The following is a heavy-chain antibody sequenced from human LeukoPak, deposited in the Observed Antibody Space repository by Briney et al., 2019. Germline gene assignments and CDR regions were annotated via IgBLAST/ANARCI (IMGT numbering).Heavy chain of an antibody. Sequence: GGSLRLSCAASGFTFSSYGMHWVRQAPGKGLEWVAFIRYDGSNKYYADSVKGRFTISRDNSKNTLYLQMNSLRAEDTAVYYCAREVVGITGGYYYYGMDVWGQGTTVTVSS. CDR2: IRYDGSNK. CDR3: AREVVGITGGYYYYGMDV. J-gene: IGHJ6*02. D-gene: IGHD3-22*01. CDR1: GFTFSSYG. V-gene: IGHV3-30*02.